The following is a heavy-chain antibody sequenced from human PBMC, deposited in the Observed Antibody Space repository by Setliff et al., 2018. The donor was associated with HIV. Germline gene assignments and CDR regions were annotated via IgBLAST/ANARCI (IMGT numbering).Heavy chain of an antibody. Sequence: GESLKISCKGSGYSFTSYWIGWVRQMPGKGLEWMGIIYPGDSDTRYSPSFQGQITISADKSISTAYLQWSTLKASDTAIYYCARHRHTAAGTLDAFDIWGQGTVVTVSS. CDR2: IYPGDSDT. J-gene: IGHJ3*02. V-gene: IGHV5-51*01. CDR1: GYSFTSYW. CDR3: ARHRHTAAGTLDAFDI. D-gene: IGHD6-13*01.